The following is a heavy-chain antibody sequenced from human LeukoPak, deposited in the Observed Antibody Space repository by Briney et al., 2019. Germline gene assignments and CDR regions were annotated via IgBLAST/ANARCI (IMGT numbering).Heavy chain of an antibody. CDR2: ISSSSTYI. D-gene: IGHD2-2*01. CDR1: GFTFTTYS. J-gene: IGHJ4*02. V-gene: IGHV3-21*01. CDR3: AKGYCRSTSCRFDY. Sequence: GGSLRLSCAASGFTFTTYSMNWVRQAPGKGLEWVSSISSSSTYIYYADSVKGRFTISRDNAKNSLYLQMDSLRAEDTAVYYCAKGYCRSTSCRFDYWGQGTLVTVSS.